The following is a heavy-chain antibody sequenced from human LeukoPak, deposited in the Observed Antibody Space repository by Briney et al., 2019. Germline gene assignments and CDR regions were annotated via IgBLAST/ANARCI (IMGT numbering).Heavy chain of an antibody. J-gene: IGHJ6*03. D-gene: IGHD6-13*01. Sequence: PSETLSLTCTVSGGSISSYYWSWIRQPPGKGLEWIGYIYTSGSTSYNPSLKSRVTISVDTSKNQFSLKLSPVTAADTAVYYCASVKESSSWYFDYYYYMDVWGKGTTVTVSS. V-gene: IGHV4-4*09. CDR1: GGSISSYY. CDR3: ASVKESSSWYFDYYYYMDV. CDR2: IYTSGST.